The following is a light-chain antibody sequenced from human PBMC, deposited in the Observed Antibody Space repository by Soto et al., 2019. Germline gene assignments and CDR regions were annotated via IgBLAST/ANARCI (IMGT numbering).Light chain of an antibody. CDR2: IKSDGRH. V-gene: IGLV4-69*01. CDR1: SRHSSYD. J-gene: IGLJ2*01. CDR3: QTWGTGYVV. Sequence: QPVLTQSPSASASLGASVNLTCTLSSRHSSYDIAWHQQQQERGPRSLMKIKSDGRHTKGDGIPDRFSGSSSGAERYLSIGCLLSGDEGDYYCQTWGTGYVVFGGGTKLTVL.